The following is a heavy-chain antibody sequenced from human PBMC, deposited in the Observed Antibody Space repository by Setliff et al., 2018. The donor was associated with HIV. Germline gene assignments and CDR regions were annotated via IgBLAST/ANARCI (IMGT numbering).Heavy chain of an antibody. CDR3: ARNSYFFDS. CDR2: INQDGSEK. J-gene: IGHJ4*02. CDR1: GLTFSNYW. Sequence: PSETLSLSCAASGLTFSNYWMAWVRQAPGKGLEWVANINQDGSEKYYVDSVKGRFTISRDSAKNSLYLQMNSLRAEDTAVYYCARNSYFFDSWGQGTLVTVSS. V-gene: IGHV3-7*01. D-gene: IGHD2-15*01.